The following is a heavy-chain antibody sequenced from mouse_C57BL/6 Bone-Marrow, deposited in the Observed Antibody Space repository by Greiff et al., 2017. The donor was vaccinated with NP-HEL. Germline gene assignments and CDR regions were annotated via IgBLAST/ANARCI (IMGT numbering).Heavy chain of an antibody. J-gene: IGHJ3*01. V-gene: IGHV5-9*01. CDR1: GFTFSSYT. D-gene: IGHD1-1*01. Sequence: EVKVVESGGGLVKPGGSLKLSCAASGFTFSSYTMSWVRQTPEKRLEWVATISGGGGNTYYPDSVKGRFTISRDNAKNTLYLQMSSLRSEDTALYYCARQGYGSSYDWFAYWGQGTLVTVSA. CDR3: ARQGYGSSYDWFAY. CDR2: ISGGGGNT.